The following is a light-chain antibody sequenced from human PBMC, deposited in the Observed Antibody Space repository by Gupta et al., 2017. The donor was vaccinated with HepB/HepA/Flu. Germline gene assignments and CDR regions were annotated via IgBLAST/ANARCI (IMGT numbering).Light chain of an antibody. J-gene: IGKJ5*01. CDR2: AAS. CDR1: QSISIY. CDR3: QQSDSTLGIT. V-gene: IGKV1-39*01. Sequence: DIQMTQSPSSLSASVGDRVTITCRASQSISIYLNWYQQKPGKAPKVLIYAASSLLSGVPSRFSGSGYGTDFTLTISSLQPEDFATYYCQQSDSTLGITFGQGTRLEIK.